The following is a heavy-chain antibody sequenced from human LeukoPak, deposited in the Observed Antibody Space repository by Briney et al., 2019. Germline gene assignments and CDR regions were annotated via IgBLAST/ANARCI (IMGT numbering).Heavy chain of an antibody. CDR3: ARCVAAIDY. CDR1: GFTFSSYW. J-gene: IGHJ4*02. D-gene: IGHD5-18*01. Sequence: GGSLRLSCAASGFTFSSYWMTWVRQAPGKGLEWVANIKQDGSDKAYVDSVKGRFTISRDNAKNSLYLQMNSLIAEDTAVYYCARCVAAIDYWGQGTLVTVSS. V-gene: IGHV3-7*05. CDR2: IKQDGSDK.